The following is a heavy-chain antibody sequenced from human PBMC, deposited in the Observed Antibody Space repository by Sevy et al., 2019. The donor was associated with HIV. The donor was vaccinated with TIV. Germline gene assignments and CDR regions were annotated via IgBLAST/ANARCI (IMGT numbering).Heavy chain of an antibody. Sequence: SETLSLTCAVYGGSFSGYYWSWIRQPPGKGLEWIGEINHSGSTNYNPSLKSRVTISVDTSKNQFSLKLSSVTAADTAVYYCARSRIAAPRQMGVRFDPWGQEPWSPSPQ. CDR1: GGSFSGYY. CDR2: INHSGST. J-gene: IGHJ5*02. D-gene: IGHD6-6*01. V-gene: IGHV4-34*01. CDR3: ARSRIAAPRQMGVRFDP.